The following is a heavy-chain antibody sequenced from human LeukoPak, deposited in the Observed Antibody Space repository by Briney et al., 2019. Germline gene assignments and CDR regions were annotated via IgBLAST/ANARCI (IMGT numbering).Heavy chain of an antibody. CDR2: IYHGGST. J-gene: IGHJ5*02. CDR1: GGSINSGGYS. D-gene: IGHD1-26*01. Sequence: SQTLSLTCAVSGGSINSGGYSWIWIRQPPGKGPEWIGYIYHGGSTHYNSSLKSRVTISVDKSKNQFSLKLSSVTAADTAVYYCARDPGDSGSYFNWFDPWGQGTLVTVSS. V-gene: IGHV4-30-2*01. CDR3: ARDPGDSGSYFNWFDP.